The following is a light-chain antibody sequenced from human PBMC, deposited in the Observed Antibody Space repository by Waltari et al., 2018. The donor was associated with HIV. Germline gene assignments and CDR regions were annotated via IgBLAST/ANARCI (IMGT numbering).Light chain of an antibody. J-gene: IGKJ1*01. CDR3: LQDYSYPWT. Sequence: AIQMTQSPSSLSALVGDRVIITCRASQGIRNDVGWYQQKPGKAPKLLIYAASNLQSGVPSRFSGSGSGTDFTLTISGLQPEDIATYYCLQDYSYPWTFGQGTKVEIK. CDR1: QGIRND. V-gene: IGKV1-6*01. CDR2: AAS.